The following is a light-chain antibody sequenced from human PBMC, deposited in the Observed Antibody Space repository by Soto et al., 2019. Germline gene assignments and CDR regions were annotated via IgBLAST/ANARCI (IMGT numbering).Light chain of an antibody. CDR2: EGS. J-gene: IGLJ2*01. CDR3: CSYAGSSIP. Sequence: QSVLTQPASVSGSPGQSITISCTGTSSDVGGYNLVSCYQQHPGKAPKLMIYEGSKRPSGVSNRFSGSKSGNTVSLTISGVQDEDEADYYSCSYAGSSIPFGGGTKLTVL. CDR1: SSDVGGYNL. V-gene: IGLV2-23*01.